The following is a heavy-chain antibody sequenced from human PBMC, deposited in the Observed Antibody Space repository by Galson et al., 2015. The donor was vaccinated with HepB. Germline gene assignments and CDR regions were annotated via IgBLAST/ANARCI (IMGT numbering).Heavy chain of an antibody. D-gene: IGHD5-18*01. CDR1: GFTFSDYY. J-gene: IGHJ3*02. Sequence: SLRLSCAASGFTFSDYYMSWVRQAPGKGLEWVSYISSSSSYKNYADSVKGRFTISRDNSKNSLYLQMNSLRAEDTAVYYCARDRPGYSYGAGDAFDIWGQGTMVTVSS. CDR2: ISSSSSYK. CDR3: ARDRPGYSYGAGDAFDI. V-gene: IGHV3-11*06.